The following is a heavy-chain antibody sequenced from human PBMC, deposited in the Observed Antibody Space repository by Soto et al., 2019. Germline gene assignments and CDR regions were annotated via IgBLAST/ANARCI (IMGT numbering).Heavy chain of an antibody. CDR1: EGTFSNYA. CDR2: IIPLSGTP. D-gene: IGHD5-18*01. CDR3: ARGIQLWS. V-gene: IGHV1-69*06. Sequence: QVQLVQSGAEVKKPGSSVKVSCKASEGTFSNYALTWVRQAPGQGLEWMGGIIPLSGTPNYAQKFQGRVTITADKSTTTAYMELSSLRSEDTAVYYCARGIQLWSWGQGTLVTVSS. J-gene: IGHJ5*02.